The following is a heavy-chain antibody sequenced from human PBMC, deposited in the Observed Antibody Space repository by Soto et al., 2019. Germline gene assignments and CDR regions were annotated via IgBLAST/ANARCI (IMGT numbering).Heavy chain of an antibody. Sequence: ASVKVSCKASGYTFTGYYIHWVRQAPGQGXEWMGWIHLNSGGTNYAQTFQGRITMTRDMSVTTVFMEMTGLTSDDTAVYYCARHIRVDCSRTSCYNYYGMDVWGQGTTVTVSS. CDR1: GYTFTGYY. CDR3: ARHIRVDCSRTSCYNYYGMDV. CDR2: IHLNSGGT. J-gene: IGHJ6*02. V-gene: IGHV1-2*02. D-gene: IGHD2-2*02.